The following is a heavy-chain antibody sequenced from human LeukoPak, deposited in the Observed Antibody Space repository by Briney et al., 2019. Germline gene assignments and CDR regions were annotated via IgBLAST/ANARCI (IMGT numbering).Heavy chain of an antibody. CDR1: GGSISSYY. CDR3: ARYQYRFGSGSYYEANWFDP. CDR2: IYYSEST. V-gene: IGHV4-59*08. D-gene: IGHD3-10*01. J-gene: IGHJ5*02. Sequence: PSETLSLTCTVSGGSISSYYWSWIRQPPGKGLEWIGYIYYSESTNYNPSLKSRVTISVVTSKNQFSLKLSSVTAADTAVYYCARYQYRFGSGSYYEANWFDPWGQGTLVTVSS.